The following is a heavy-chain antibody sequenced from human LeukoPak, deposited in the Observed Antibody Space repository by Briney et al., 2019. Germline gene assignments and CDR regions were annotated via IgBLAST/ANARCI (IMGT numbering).Heavy chain of an antibody. Sequence: GGSLRLSCAASGFTFSSYGMHWVRQAPGKGLEWVAVISYDGSNKSYADSVKGRFTISRDNSKNTLYLQMNSLRAEATAVYYCEKDRSNPPVGMWAWAPTDPWGKGTLVSV. CDR1: GFTFSSYG. J-gene: IGHJ5*02. V-gene: IGHV3-30*18. CDR3: EKDRSNPPVGMWAWAPTDP. CDR2: ISYDGSNK. D-gene: IGHD4-23*01.